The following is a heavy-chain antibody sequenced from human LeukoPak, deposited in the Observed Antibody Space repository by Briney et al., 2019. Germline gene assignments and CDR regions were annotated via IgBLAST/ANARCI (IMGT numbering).Heavy chain of an antibody. J-gene: IGHJ5*02. CDR2: IIPMFGTA. D-gene: IGHD6-25*01. CDR1: GGTFSNYA. V-gene: IGHV1-69*05. CDR3: LRRQALRGRHRAFDP. Sequence: ASVKVSCKASGGTFSNYAISWVRPAPGQGLEWLGGIIPMFGTAKYAQKFQGRVTITTDESTTTAYMELISLRFEDTAVYYCLRRQALRGRHRAFDPWGQGTLVTVTS.